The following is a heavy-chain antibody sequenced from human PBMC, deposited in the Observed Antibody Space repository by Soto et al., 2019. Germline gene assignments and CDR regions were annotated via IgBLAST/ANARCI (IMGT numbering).Heavy chain of an antibody. D-gene: IGHD2-15*01. CDR3: ARVSPPAVVVVVAAIYWFDP. CDR2: INHSGST. J-gene: IGHJ5*02. V-gene: IGHV4-34*01. Sequence: QVQLQQWGAGLLKPSETLSLTCAVYGGSFSGYYWSWIRQPPGKGLEWIGEINHSGSTNYNPSLKGRVTISVDTSKNQFSRKLSSVTAADTAVYYCARVSPPAVVVVVAAIYWFDPWGQGTLVTVSS. CDR1: GGSFSGYY.